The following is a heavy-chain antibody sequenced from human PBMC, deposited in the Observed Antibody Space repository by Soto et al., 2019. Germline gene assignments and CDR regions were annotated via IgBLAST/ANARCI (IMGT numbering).Heavy chain of an antibody. V-gene: IGHV4-39*01. J-gene: IGHJ5*02. CDR3: ARQGSNSSRRLSWFDP. CDR2: MHYSGAT. D-gene: IGHD3-16*01. Sequence: SETLSLTCTASGGSSSSSTYSWGWIRQPPGKGLEWIGSMHYSGATYYNPSLKSRVSISVDTSKSQFSLKLTFVTAADTAVYFCARQGSNSSRRLSWFDPWGQGTLVTVSS. CDR1: GGSSSSSTYS.